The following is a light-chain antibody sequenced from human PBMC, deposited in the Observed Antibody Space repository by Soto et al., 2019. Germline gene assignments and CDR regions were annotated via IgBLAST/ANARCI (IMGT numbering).Light chain of an antibody. CDR3: QQYYSYPFT. J-gene: IGKJ3*01. Sequence: AIRMTQSPSSFSASTGDRGTITCRASQGISSYLAWYQQKPGKAPKLLIYAASTLQSGVPSRFSGSGSGTDFTLTISCLQSEDVATYYCQQYYSYPFTFGPGTKVDIK. V-gene: IGKV1-8*01. CDR1: QGISSY. CDR2: AAS.